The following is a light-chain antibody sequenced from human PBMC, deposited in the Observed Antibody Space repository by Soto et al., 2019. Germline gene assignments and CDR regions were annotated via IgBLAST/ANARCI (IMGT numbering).Light chain of an antibody. Sequence: DIQMTQSPSSLSASVGDRVTITCRASQSITSHLDWYQQKPGKAPKLLIYRASRLQSGVPSSFSGTGSGTEFTLTISSLQPEDFATYYCQQSYRTPLTFGGGTKVESK. J-gene: IGKJ4*01. CDR3: QQSYRTPLT. CDR2: RAS. CDR1: QSITSH. V-gene: IGKV1-39*01.